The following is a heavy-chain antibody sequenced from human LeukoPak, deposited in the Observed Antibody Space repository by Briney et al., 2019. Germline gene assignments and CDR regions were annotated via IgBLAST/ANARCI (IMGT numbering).Heavy chain of an antibody. D-gene: IGHD3-9*01. V-gene: IGHV3-30*04. CDR1: GFTFSSYA. CDR3: ARGQFDWLYIFAY. J-gene: IGHJ4*02. Sequence: GRSLRLSCAASGFTFSSYAMHWVRQAPGKGPEWVAVISYDGSNKYYADSVKGRFTISRDNSKNTLYLQMNSLRAEDTAVYYCARGQFDWLYIFAYWGQGTLVTVSS. CDR2: ISYDGSNK.